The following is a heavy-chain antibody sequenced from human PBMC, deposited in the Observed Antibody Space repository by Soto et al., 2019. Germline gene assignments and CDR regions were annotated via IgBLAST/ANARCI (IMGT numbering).Heavy chain of an antibody. J-gene: IGHJ4*02. D-gene: IGHD2-2*01. CDR2: NSMKSSTT. V-gene: IGHV3-11*06. CDR1: GFTFSDHF. CDR3: ARGGRNHPSLNIDY. Sequence: QVELVESGGGLVKPGGSLRLSCAASGFTFSDHFMTWIRQSPGKGLEWVSYNSMKSSTTNYADSVNGRFTISRDNAKNSLCLQMDNVRVEDTAVYYCARGGRNHPSLNIDYWGQGTLVTVSS.